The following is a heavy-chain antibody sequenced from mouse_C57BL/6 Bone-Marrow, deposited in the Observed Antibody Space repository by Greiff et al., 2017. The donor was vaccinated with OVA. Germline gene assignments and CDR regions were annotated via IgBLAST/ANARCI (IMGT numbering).Heavy chain of an antibody. Sequence: QVQLQQPGAELVRPGSSVKLSCKASGYTFTSYWMHWVKQRPIQGLEWIGNIDPSDSETHYNQKFKDKATLTVDKSSSTAYMQLSSLTSEDSAVYYCARSIVTTVVEGVWGTGTTVTVSS. CDR1: GYTFTSYW. D-gene: IGHD1-1*01. CDR3: ARSIVTTVVEGV. J-gene: IGHJ1*03. CDR2: IDPSDSET. V-gene: IGHV1-52*01.